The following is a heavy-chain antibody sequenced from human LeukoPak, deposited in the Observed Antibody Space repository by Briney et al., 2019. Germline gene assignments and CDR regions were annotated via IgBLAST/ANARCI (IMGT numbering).Heavy chain of an antibody. V-gene: IGHV3-74*01. Sequence: GGSVRLSCAASGFTFRNFWMYWVRQVPGKGLFWVSRINTDGSGTAYAEPVKGRFTISRDNSKNTLYLQMNSLRAEDTAVYYCARVEYSDDQYFQHWGQGTLVSVSS. CDR1: GFTFRNFW. J-gene: IGHJ1*01. D-gene: IGHD4-17*01. CDR3: ARVEYSDDQYFQH. CDR2: INTDGSGT.